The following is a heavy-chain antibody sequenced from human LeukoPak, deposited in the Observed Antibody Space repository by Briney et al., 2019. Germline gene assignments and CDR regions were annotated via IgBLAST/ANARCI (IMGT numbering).Heavy chain of an antibody. CDR1: GFTFTSSA. CDR2: IVVGSGNT. J-gene: IGHJ5*02. CDR3: ARGITIFGVDLNWFDP. D-gene: IGHD3-3*01. Sequence: GASVKVSCKASGFTFTSSAVQWVRQARGQRLEWIGWIVVGSGNTNYAQKFQGRVTMTRNTSISTAYMELSSLRSEDTAVYYCARGITIFGVDLNWFDPWGQGTLVTVSS. V-gene: IGHV1-58*01.